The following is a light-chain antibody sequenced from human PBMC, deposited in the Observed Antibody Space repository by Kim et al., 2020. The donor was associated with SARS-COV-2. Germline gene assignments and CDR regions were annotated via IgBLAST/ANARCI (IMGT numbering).Light chain of an antibody. CDR3: QQYYSWPQT. J-gene: IGKJ1*01. CDR2: GAS. V-gene: IGKV3-15*01. Sequence: EVVMMQSPATLSVSPGERVALSRRTSQTVITNLAWYQQKPGQAPRLLIFGASTRATGIPARFSGSGSGTEFTLAITSLQSEDFAVYYCQQYYSWPQTFGQGTKVDIK. CDR1: QTVITN.